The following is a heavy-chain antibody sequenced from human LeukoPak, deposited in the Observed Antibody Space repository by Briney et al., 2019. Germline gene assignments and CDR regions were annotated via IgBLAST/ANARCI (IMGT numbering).Heavy chain of an antibody. CDR1: GFTFSKSW. Sequence: GGSLRLSCAASGFTFSKSWMSWVRQAPGQGLEWVAAIQEDGSVKDYVDSVNGRFTISRDNAKNSLYLQMNSLRAEDTAVYYCATYTNWVAGDVWGQGTTVSVSS. CDR2: IQEDGSVK. J-gene: IGHJ6*02. D-gene: IGHD1-1*01. V-gene: IGHV3-7*01. CDR3: ATYTNWVAGDV.